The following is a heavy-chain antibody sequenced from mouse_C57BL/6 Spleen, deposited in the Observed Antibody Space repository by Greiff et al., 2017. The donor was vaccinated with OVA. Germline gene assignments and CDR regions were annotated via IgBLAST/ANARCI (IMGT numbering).Heavy chain of an antibody. D-gene: IGHD2-2*01. CDR2: IDPSDSYP. V-gene: IGHV1-50*01. CDR3: ARGPMVTTRYYYAMDY. CDR1: GYTFTSYW. Sequence: QVQLQQPGAELVKPGASVKLSCKASGYTFTSYWMQWVKQRPGQGLEWIGEIDPSDSYPNYNQKFKGKATLTVDTSSSTAYMQLSSLTSEDSAVYYCARGPMVTTRYYYAMDYWGQGTSVTVSS. J-gene: IGHJ4*01.